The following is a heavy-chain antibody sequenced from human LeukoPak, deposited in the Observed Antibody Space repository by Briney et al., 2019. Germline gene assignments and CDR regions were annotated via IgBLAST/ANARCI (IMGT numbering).Heavy chain of an antibody. V-gene: IGHV4-4*07. Sequence: SSETLSLTCDASGDSISSYYWSWIRQPAGKGLEWLGRIYPSGSANYNPSLKSRGTMSVDTSKNQFSLRLSSVTAADTAVYFCARDYNNWYFDLWGRGTLVTVSS. D-gene: IGHD5-24*01. CDR1: GDSISSYY. CDR2: IYPSGSA. J-gene: IGHJ2*01. CDR3: ARDYNNWYFDL.